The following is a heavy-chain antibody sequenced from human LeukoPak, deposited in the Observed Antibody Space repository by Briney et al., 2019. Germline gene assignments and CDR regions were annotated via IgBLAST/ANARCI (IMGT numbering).Heavy chain of an antibody. Sequence: ASVKVSCKASGYTFTSYDMHWVRQAPGQGLEWMGIINPSGGSTSYAQKFQGRVTMTTDMSTSTVYMELRSLRSEDTSDYYCATRSVRRKGYYYYYLDVWGKGTTVTVSS. V-gene: IGHV1-46*01. D-gene: IGHD5/OR15-5a*01. CDR2: INPSGGST. CDR3: ATRSVRRKGYYYYYLDV. J-gene: IGHJ6*03. CDR1: GYTFTSYD.